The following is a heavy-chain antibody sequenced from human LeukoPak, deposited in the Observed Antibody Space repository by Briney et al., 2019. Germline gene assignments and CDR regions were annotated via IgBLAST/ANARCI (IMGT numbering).Heavy chain of an antibody. CDR3: ARGPNKSDGGNSGSAWFDP. CDR1: GYTFATYD. CDR2: MNPNSGNT. V-gene: IGHV1-8*01. Sequence: ASVKVSCKASGYTFATYDINWVRQATGQGLEWMGWMNPNSGNTGYAQKFQGRVTMTRNTSISTAYMGLSSLRSEDTAVYYCARGPNKSDGGNSGSAWFDPWGQGTLVTVSS. J-gene: IGHJ5*02. D-gene: IGHD4-23*01.